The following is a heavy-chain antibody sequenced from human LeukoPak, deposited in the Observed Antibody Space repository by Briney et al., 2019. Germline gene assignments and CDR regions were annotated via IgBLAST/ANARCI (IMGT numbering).Heavy chain of an antibody. Sequence: SETLSLTCAVYGGSFSGYYWSWIRQPPGKGLEWIGEINHSGSTNYNPSLKSRVTISVDTSKNQFSLKLSSVTAADTAVYYCARYSGSYPHDAFEIWGQGTMVTVSS. J-gene: IGHJ3*02. CDR2: INHSGST. CDR1: GGSFSGYY. D-gene: IGHD1-26*01. V-gene: IGHV4-34*01. CDR3: ARYSGSYPHDAFEI.